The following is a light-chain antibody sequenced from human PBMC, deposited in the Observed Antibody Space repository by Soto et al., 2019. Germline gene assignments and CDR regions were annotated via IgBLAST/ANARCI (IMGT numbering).Light chain of an antibody. CDR3: LTWGTGFYV. V-gene: IGLV4-69*01. CDR1: SGHSSYA. CDR2: LNSDGSH. J-gene: IGLJ1*01. Sequence: QSVLTQSPSASASLGASVKLTCTLSSGHSSYAIAWHQQQPEKGPRYLMKLNSDGSHSKGDGIPDRFSGSSSGAERYLTISSLQSEDEADYYCLTWGTGFYVFGTGTKLTVL.